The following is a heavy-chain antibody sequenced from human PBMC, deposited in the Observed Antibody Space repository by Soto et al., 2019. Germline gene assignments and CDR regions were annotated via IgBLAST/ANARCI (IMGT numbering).Heavy chain of an antibody. J-gene: IGHJ4*02. V-gene: IGHV1-69*13. CDR3: ARIVDCSGGSCYGPQFDY. D-gene: IGHD2-15*01. CDR1: GGTFSSYA. CDR2: IIPIFGTA. Sequence: SVKVSCKASGGTFSSYAISWVRQAPGQGLERMGGIIPIFGTANYAQKFQGRVTITADESTSTAYMELSSLRSEDTAVYYCARIVDCSGGSCYGPQFDYWGQGTLVTVS.